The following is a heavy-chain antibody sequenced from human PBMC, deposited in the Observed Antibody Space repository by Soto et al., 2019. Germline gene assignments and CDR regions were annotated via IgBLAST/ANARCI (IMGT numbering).Heavy chain of an antibody. CDR1: GYTFTTYY. D-gene: IGHD3-16*01. CDR3: ARGPERRQSYAPRPLEI. V-gene: IGHV1-46*01. Sequence: ASVKVSCKASGYTFTTYYIHWLRQAPGQGPEWMGIINPSGGSTGYAQKFQGRVTMTRDTSRNTVYMELTSLRSEDTAVYYCARGPERRQSYAPRPLEIWGPGTQVTFST. J-gene: IGHJ4*02. CDR2: INPSGGST.